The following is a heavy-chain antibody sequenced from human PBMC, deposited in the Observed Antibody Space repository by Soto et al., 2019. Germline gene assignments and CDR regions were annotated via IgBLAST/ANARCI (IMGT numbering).Heavy chain of an antibody. CDR1: DHTFTYYG. J-gene: IGHJ6*02. CDR2: NSGYNGNT. Sequence: QVQLRQSGGEVKKPGASVKVSCKSSDHTFTYYGINWVRRAPGQGLEWMGWNSGYNGNTKYAQKFQDRVTMSADTSTRTPYMEMRSLTSDDTAVYFCAATGGHYFGLDVWGQGTTVTVSS. CDR3: AATGGHYFGLDV. D-gene: IGHD2-8*02. V-gene: IGHV1-18*01.